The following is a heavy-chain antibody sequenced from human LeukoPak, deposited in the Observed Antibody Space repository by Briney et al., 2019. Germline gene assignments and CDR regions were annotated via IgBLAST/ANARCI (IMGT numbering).Heavy chain of an antibody. Sequence: ASVKVSCKASGYSFTGYYMHWVRQAPGQGLEWMGWINPNSGGTKYAQKFKGRVTMTRDTSISAAYMELSRLRSDDTAVYYCARVDTAMVAGGGDYWGQGTLVTVSS. CDR3: ARVDTAMVAGGGDY. V-gene: IGHV1-2*02. J-gene: IGHJ4*02. D-gene: IGHD5-18*01. CDR1: GYSFTGYY. CDR2: INPNSGGT.